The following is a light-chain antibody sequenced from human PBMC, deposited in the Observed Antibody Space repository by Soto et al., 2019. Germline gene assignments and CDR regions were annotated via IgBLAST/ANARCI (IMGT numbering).Light chain of an antibody. J-gene: IGKJ1*01. V-gene: IGKV3-20*01. Sequence: EIVLTQSPGTLSLSPGERATLSCRASQSVGSSYLAWYQQKPGQAPRLLIYGASSRATAIPDRFSGSGSGTDFTLTISRLEPEDFAVYYCQQYAGSPWTFGQGTKVEIK. CDR3: QQYAGSPWT. CDR2: GAS. CDR1: QSVGSSY.